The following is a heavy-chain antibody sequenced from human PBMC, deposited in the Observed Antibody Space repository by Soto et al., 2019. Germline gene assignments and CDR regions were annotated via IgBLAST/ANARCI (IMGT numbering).Heavy chain of an antibody. CDR1: GFTFSSYG. V-gene: IGHV3-30*18. CDR3: AKDAMYYYDSSGYFDY. D-gene: IGHD3-22*01. CDR2: ISYDGSNK. J-gene: IGHJ4*02. Sequence: GGSLRLSCAASGFTFSSYGMHWVRQAPGKGLEWVAVISYDGSNKYYADSVKGRFTISRDNSKNTLYLQMNSPRAEDTAVYYCAKDAMYYYDSSGYFDYWGQGTLVTVSS.